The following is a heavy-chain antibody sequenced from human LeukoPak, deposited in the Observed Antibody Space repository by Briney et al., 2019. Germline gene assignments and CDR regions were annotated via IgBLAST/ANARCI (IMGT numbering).Heavy chain of an antibody. V-gene: IGHV4-34*01. Sequence: SETLSLTCAVYGGSFSGYYWSWIRQPPEKGLEWIGEINHSGSTNYNPSLKSRVTISVDTSKNQFSLKLSSVTAADTAVYYCARGKARRTHFDYWGQGTLVTVSS. J-gene: IGHJ4*02. D-gene: IGHD6-6*01. CDR1: GGSFSGYY. CDR2: INHSGST. CDR3: ARGKARRTHFDY.